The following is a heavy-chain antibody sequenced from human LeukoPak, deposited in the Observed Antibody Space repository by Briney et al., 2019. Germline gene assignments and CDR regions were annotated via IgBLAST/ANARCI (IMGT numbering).Heavy chain of an antibody. CDR2: ISGSGGST. J-gene: IGHJ3*02. CDR3: AKDPNGDYIGTFDI. Sequence: GGSLRLSGAASGFTFSSYAVTWVRQAPGKGLEWVSSISGSGGSTQYAASVQGRFTISRDNSKNTLYLQMNSLRAEDTAVYYCAKDPNGDYIGTFDIWGQGTMVTVSS. CDR1: GFTFSSYA. D-gene: IGHD4-17*01. V-gene: IGHV3-23*01.